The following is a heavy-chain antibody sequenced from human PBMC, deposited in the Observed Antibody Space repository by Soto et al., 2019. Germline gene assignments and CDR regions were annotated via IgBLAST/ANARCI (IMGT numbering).Heavy chain of an antibody. V-gene: IGHV3-53*02. Sequence: EEQLVETGGGLIQPGGSLRLSCAVSGFTVIRDYMNWVRQAPGKGLEWVSVIYSGGTTYHADSVKGRFTISRDNSGNTLFLQMNSLRAEDTAMYYCARSTEWNAFDLWGQGTMVTVS. D-gene: IGHD3-3*01. CDR2: IYSGGTT. CDR3: ARSTEWNAFDL. CDR1: GFTVIRDY. J-gene: IGHJ3*01.